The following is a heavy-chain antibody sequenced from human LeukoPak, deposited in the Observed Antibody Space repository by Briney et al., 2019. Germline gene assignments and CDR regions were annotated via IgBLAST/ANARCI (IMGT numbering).Heavy chain of an antibody. CDR3: ARRSEYHWFDP. D-gene: IGHD2-2*01. CDR2: IYYSGST. V-gene: IGHV4-31*03. J-gene: IGHJ5*02. CDR1: GGSISSGGYY. Sequence: SQTLSLTCTVSGGSISSGGYYWSWIRQHPGKDLEWIGYIYYSGSTYYNPSLKSRVTISVDTSRNQFSLRLSSVTAADTAVYYCARRSEYHWFDPWGQGTLVTVS.